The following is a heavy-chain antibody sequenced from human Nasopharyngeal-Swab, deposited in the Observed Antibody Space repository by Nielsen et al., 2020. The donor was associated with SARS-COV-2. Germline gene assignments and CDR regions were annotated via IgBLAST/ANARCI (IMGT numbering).Heavy chain of an antibody. CDR2: INHSGST. J-gene: IGHJ4*02. D-gene: IGHD6-19*01. CDR3: ARVVAVAGTRRYFDY. V-gene: IGHV4-34*01. Sequence: RQAPGKGLEWIGEINHSGSTNYNPSLKSRVTISVDTSKNQLSLKLSSVTAADTAVYYCARVVAVAGTRRYFDYWGQGTLVTVSS.